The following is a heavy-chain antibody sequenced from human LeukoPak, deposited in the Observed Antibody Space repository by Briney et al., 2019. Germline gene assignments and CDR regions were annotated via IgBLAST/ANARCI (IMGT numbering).Heavy chain of an antibody. Sequence: KPSETLSLTCTVSGGSITSYYWSWIRQPPGKGLEWIGYIYSSGSTTYNPSLKSRVTISVDTSKNQFSLKLTSVTAADTAVYYCARVTAAIYYYGMDVWGQGTTVTVSS. V-gene: IGHV4-59*08. CDR3: ARVTAAIYYYGMDV. J-gene: IGHJ6*02. D-gene: IGHD2-15*01. CDR2: IYSSGST. CDR1: GGSITSYY.